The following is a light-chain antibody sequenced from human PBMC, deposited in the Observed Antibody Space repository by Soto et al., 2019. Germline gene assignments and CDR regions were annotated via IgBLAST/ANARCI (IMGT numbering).Light chain of an antibody. J-gene: IGKJ5*01. CDR3: QQRSNWPPIT. CDR1: QSFSRNF. Sequence: ELVLTQSPGTLSLSPGERATLSCRASQSFSRNFLAWYQQKPGQAPRLLIYGASSRATGIPDRFSGSGSGTDFTLTISRLEPEDFAVYYCQQRSNWPPITFGQGTRLEIK. CDR2: GAS. V-gene: IGKV3D-20*02.